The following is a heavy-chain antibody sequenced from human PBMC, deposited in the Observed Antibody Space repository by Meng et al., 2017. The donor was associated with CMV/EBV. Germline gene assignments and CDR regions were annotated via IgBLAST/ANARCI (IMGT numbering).Heavy chain of an antibody. Sequence: GGSLRLSCAASGFTFDDYTMHWVRQAPGKGLEWVPFINWDGGSTYYADSVKGRFTISRDNSKNSLYMQMNGLRTEDTALYYCAKGLGGSSSTYYYYGMDVWGQGTTVTVSS. CDR1: GFTFDDYT. D-gene: IGHD6-6*01. J-gene: IGHJ6*02. V-gene: IGHV3-43*01. CDR2: INWDGGST. CDR3: AKGLGGSSSTYYYYGMDV.